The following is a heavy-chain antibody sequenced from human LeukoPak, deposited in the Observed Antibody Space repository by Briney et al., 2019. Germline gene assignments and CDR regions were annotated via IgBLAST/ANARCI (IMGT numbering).Heavy chain of an antibody. CDR1: GFTFSSYG. V-gene: IGHV3-30*03. CDR2: ISYDGSNK. CDR3: VRELSGGSSRHFDY. D-gene: IGHD2-15*01. Sequence: GGSLRLSCAASGFTFSSYGMHWVRQAPGKGLEWVAVISYDGSNKYYADSVKGRFTISRDNSKNTLYLQMNSLRAEDTAVYYCVRELSGGSSRHFDYWGQGTLVTVSS. J-gene: IGHJ4*02.